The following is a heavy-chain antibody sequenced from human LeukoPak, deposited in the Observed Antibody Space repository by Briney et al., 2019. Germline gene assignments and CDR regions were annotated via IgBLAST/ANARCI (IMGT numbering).Heavy chain of an antibody. Sequence: GASVKVSCQASGYTLTSYDIHWVRQAPGQGLEWMGTINPSGGSTTYAQKFQGRVTMTRDTSTSTVYMELSSLRSEDTAVYYCARFRSSGSYLDYWGQGTLVTVSS. D-gene: IGHD3-10*01. V-gene: IGHV1-46*01. CDR2: INPSGGST. CDR1: GYTLTSYD. CDR3: ARFRSSGSYLDY. J-gene: IGHJ4*02.